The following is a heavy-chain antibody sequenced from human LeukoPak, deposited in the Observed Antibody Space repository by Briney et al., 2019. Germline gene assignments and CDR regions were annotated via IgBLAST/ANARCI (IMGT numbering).Heavy chain of an antibody. CDR2: ISSSSSYI. J-gene: IGHJ4*02. CDR1: GFTFSSYA. Sequence: PGRSLRLSCAASGFTFSSYAMHWVRQAPGKGLEWVSPISSSSSYIYYADSVKGRFTISRDNAKNSLYLQMNSLRAEDTAVYYCASGGWYSDFDYWGQGTLVTVSS. V-gene: IGHV3-21*01. CDR3: ASGGWYSDFDY. D-gene: IGHD6-19*01.